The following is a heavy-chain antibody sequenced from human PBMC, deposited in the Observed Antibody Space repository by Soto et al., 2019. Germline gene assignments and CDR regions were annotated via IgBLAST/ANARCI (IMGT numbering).Heavy chain of an antibody. CDR3: VRGDNWNDTVCDY. CDR1: GFMFSNHG. V-gene: IGHV3-33*01. J-gene: IGHJ4*02. CDR2: IWSDGNNR. Sequence: QVQLVESGGGVVQPGRSLRLSCAASGFMFSNHGMHWVRQAPGKGLEWVAVIWSDGNNRYYADSVKGRFTISRGNSKNSLYLQMNSMKDEDMAVYYCVRGDNWNDTVCDYWGQGALVAVS. D-gene: IGHD1-1*01.